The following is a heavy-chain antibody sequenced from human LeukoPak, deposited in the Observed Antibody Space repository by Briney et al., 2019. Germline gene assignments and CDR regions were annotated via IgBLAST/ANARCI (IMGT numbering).Heavy chain of an antibody. V-gene: IGHV3-23*01. J-gene: IGHJ3*02. CDR2: ISGSGGST. D-gene: IGHD3-3*01. CDR3: AKAKGVLRFLEWLDASDI. CDR1: GFTFSSYA. Sequence: PGGSLRLSCAASGFTFSSYAMSWVRQAPGKGLEWVSAISGSGGSTYYADSVKGRFTISRDNSKNTLYLQMNSLRAEDTAVYYCAKAKGVLRFLEWLDASDIWGQGTMVTVSS.